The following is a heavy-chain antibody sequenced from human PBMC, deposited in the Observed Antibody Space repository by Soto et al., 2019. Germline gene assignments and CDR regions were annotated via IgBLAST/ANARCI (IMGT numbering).Heavy chain of an antibody. D-gene: IGHD1-7*01. J-gene: IGHJ4*02. V-gene: IGHV1-18*04. Sequence: QVQLVQSGAEVKKPGASVKVSCKASGYTFTSYGISWVRQAPGQGLEWMGWISAYNANTNYAQKLQGRVTMTTDTSTRPAYMELRSLGSDARAVYYCARDGLAGRYNWNWGADYWGQGTLFTVSS. CDR2: ISAYNANT. CDR1: GYTFTSYG. CDR3: ARDGLAGRYNWNWGADY.